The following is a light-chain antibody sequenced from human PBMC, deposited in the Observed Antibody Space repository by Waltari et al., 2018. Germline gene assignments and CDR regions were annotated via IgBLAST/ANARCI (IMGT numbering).Light chain of an antibody. V-gene: IGLV4-69*02. J-gene: IGLJ3*02. CDR3: QTGGHGTWV. CDR1: SGHSRNV. Sequence: QLVLTQSPSASASLGASVKLTCTLSSGHSRNVIAWHQQHPQQGPRYLMKVNSDGSHSQGDESPDRFSCSSSGAGRYLTISSLQSEDEADYYCQTGGHGTWVFGGGTKLTVL. CDR2: VNSDGSH.